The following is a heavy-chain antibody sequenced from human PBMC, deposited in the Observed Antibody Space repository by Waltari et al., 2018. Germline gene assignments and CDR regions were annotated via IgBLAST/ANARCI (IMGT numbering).Heavy chain of an antibody. Sequence: QMQLQESGPGLVKPSGTLPLTCVFSGDSMSTNTWWSWVRQSPEKGRGWRGQVHRSGRTNYNPAFASRVDMSLEMSINQFTLKVVSATAADTAVYYCARDRGRGLYLDSWGQGTLVTVSP. J-gene: IGHJ4*02. CDR2: VHRSGRT. CDR1: GDSMSTNTW. V-gene: IGHV4-4*02. CDR3: ARDRGRGLYLDS. D-gene: IGHD2-15*01.